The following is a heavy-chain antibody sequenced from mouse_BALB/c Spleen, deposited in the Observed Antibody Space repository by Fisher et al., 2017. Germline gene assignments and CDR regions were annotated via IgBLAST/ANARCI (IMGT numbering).Heavy chain of an antibody. CDR3: AGFDYAMDY. J-gene: IGHJ4*01. Sequence: RFTISRDNAKNTLYLQMSSLRSEDTAMYYCAGFDYAMDYWGQGTSVTVSS. V-gene: IGHV5-9-1*01.